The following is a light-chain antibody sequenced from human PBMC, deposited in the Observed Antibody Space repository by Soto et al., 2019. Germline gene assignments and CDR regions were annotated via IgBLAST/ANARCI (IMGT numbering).Light chain of an antibody. CDR2: VAS. Sequence: DIQMTQSPSSLSASVGDRVTITCRASQGISTYLAWYQQQPGKVPKLLIYVASTLQSGVQSRFSGSGSGTDFTLTISSLQPEDVATYYCQKYNSAPWTFGQGTKVEIK. V-gene: IGKV1-27*01. CDR3: QKYNSAPWT. J-gene: IGKJ1*01. CDR1: QGISTY.